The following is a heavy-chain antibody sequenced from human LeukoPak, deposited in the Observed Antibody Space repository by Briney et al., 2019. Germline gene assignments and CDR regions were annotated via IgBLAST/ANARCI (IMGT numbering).Heavy chain of an antibody. CDR2: ISGSGGFI. Sequence: GGSLRLSCAVSGFSFSSFGMIWVRQAPGKGLEWLASISGSGGFIYYTDSVKGRFTISKDNTKNSVHLQLTSLRAEDTAVYYCARDSEAYCGGDCYFYFDYWGQGTRVTVS. CDR1: GFSFSSFG. V-gene: IGHV3-21*01. CDR3: ARDSEAYCGGDCYFYFDY. J-gene: IGHJ4*02. D-gene: IGHD2-21*02.